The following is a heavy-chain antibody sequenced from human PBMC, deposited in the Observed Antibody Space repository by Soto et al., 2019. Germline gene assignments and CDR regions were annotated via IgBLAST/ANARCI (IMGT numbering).Heavy chain of an antibody. D-gene: IGHD6-6*01. Sequence: PSETLSLTCAVSGGSISSGGYSWSWIRQPPGKGLEWIGYIYHSGSTYYNPSLKSRVTISVDRSKNQFSLKLSSVTAADTAVYYCASQKASRYFDLWGRGTLVTVSS. CDR2: IYHSGST. CDR3: ASQKASRYFDL. CDR1: GGSISSGGYS. V-gene: IGHV4-30-2*01. J-gene: IGHJ2*01.